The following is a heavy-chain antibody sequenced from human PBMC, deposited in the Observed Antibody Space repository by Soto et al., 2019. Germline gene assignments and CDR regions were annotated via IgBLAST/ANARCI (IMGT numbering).Heavy chain of an antibody. CDR3: AKASGWFGEFDY. J-gene: IGHJ4*02. CDR2: ISGSGGST. D-gene: IGHD3-10*01. CDR1: GFTFSSYA. V-gene: IGHV3-23*01. Sequence: EVQLLESGGGLVQPGGSLRLSCAASGFTFSSYAMSWVRQAPGKGLEWVSAISGSGGSTYYADSVKGRFTISRDNSKNTLYLQMNSLTAEDTAVYNFAKASGWFGEFDYWGQGTLVTVSS.